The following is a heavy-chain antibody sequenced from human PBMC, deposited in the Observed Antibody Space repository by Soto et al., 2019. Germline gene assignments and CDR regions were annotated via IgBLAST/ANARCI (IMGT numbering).Heavy chain of an antibody. CDR2: ISYDGSNK. CDR1: GFTFSSYV. Sequence: QVQLVESGGGVVQPGRSLRLSCAASGFTFSSYVMHWVRQAPGKGLEWVAVISYDGSNKYYADSVKGRFTISRDNSKNTLYLQMNSLRAEDTAVYYCAREGDLDAFDIWGQGTMVTVSS. V-gene: IGHV3-30-3*01. J-gene: IGHJ3*02. CDR3: AREGDLDAFDI. D-gene: IGHD2-21*02.